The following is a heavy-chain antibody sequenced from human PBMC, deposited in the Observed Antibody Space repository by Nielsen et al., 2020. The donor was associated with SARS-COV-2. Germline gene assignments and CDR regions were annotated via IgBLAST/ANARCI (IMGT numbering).Heavy chain of an antibody. CDR2: IWYDGSNE. CDR1: GFTFSSFG. Sequence: GSLKISCAASGFTFSSFGFHWVRQAPGKGLEWVAFIWYDGSNEYYADSVKGRFTISRENSKNVLYLQMNSLRDEDTAVYYCARDRDVFDYWGQGTLVTVSS. V-gene: IGHV3-33*01. CDR3: ARDRDVFDY. J-gene: IGHJ4*02.